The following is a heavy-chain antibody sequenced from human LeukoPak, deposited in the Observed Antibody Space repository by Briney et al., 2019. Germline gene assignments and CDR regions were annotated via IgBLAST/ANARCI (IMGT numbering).Heavy chain of an antibody. V-gene: IGHV3-15*01. J-gene: IGHJ5*02. CDR3: TTGSRVYVNNNWFDP. CDR1: GFTFSNAW. D-gene: IGHD2-8*01. CDR2: IKSKTDGGTT. Sequence: KSGGSLRLSCAASGFTFSNAWKSWVRQAPGKGLEWVGRIKSKTDGGTTDYAAPVKGRFTISRDDSKNTLYLQMNSLKTEDTAVYYCTTGSRVYVNNNWFDPWGQGTLVTVSS.